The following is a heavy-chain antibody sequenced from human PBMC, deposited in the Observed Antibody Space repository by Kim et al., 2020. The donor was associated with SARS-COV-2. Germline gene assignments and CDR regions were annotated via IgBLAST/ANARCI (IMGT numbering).Heavy chain of an antibody. Sequence: GGSLRLSCAASGFTLSVYWMSWVRQAPGEGLEWVANIKDDGSQKYYVDSVKGRFTISRDNAKNSLFLQMNFLRAEDTAVYYCARETPGGAVTIDLWGQGILVTVSS. CDR3: ARETPGGAVTIDL. CDR1: GFTLSVYW. CDR2: IKDDGSQK. V-gene: IGHV3-7*01. J-gene: IGHJ5*02. D-gene: IGHD4-17*01.